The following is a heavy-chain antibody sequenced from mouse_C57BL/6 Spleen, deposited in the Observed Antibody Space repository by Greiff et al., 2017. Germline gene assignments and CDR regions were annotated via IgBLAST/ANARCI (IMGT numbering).Heavy chain of an antibody. Sequence: QVQLQQPGTELVKPGASVKLSCKASGYTFTSSWMHWVKQRPGQGLEWIGNINPGNGGTNYNEKFKSKATLTVDKSSSTAYMQLSSLTSEDSAVYYCARDWYYGPYWYFDVWGTGTTVTVSS. CDR1: GYTFTSSW. CDR2: INPGNGGT. V-gene: IGHV1-53*01. J-gene: IGHJ1*03. CDR3: ARDWYYGPYWYFDV. D-gene: IGHD1-1*01.